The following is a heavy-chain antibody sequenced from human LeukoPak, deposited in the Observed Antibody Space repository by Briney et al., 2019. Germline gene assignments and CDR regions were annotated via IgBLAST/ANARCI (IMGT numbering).Heavy chain of an antibody. V-gene: IGHV3-23*01. CDR3: AKGGGSFVYYFDY. Sequence: GGSLRLSCAASGFTFSSYAMSWVRQAPGKGLEWVSAISGSGGSTYYADSVKGRFTISRDNSKNTLYLQMDSLRAEDTAVYYCAKGGGSFVYYFDYWGQGTLVTVSS. CDR1: GFTFSSYA. D-gene: IGHD2-15*01. CDR2: ISGSGGST. J-gene: IGHJ4*02.